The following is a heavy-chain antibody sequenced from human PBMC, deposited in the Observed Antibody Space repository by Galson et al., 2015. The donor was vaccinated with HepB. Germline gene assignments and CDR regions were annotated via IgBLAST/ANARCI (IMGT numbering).Heavy chain of an antibody. J-gene: IGHJ4*02. CDR1: GYTFTSYG. CDR3: ARVGGFDFWSGLDFDY. D-gene: IGHD3-3*01. CDR2: ISAYNGNT. V-gene: IGHV1-18*04. Sequence: SVKVSCKASGYTFTSYGISWVRQAPGQGLEWMGWISAYNGNTNYAQKLQGRVTMTTDTSTSTAYMELRSLRSDDTAVYYCARVGGFDFWSGLDFDYWGQGTLVTVSS.